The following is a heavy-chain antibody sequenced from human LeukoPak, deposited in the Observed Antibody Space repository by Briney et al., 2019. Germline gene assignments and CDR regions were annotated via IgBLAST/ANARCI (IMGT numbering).Heavy chain of an antibody. CDR1: GYTFISYG. D-gene: IGHD5-18*01. CDR3: ARDFTAMVMVY. J-gene: IGHJ4*02. Sequence: GASVKVSCKASGYTFISYGISWVRQAPGQGLEWMGWISAYNGNTNYAQKLQGRVTMTTDTSTSTAYMELSSLRSEDTAVYYCARDFTAMVMVYWGQGTLVTVSS. V-gene: IGHV1-18*01. CDR2: ISAYNGNT.